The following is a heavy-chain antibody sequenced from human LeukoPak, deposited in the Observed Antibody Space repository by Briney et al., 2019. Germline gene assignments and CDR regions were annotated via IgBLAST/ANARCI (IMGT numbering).Heavy chain of an antibody. CDR3: VRRSGGTADY. V-gene: IGHV3-11*04. D-gene: IGHD2-15*01. Sequence: GGSLRLSCAASGFTFSDYYMSWIRQAPGKGLEWVSYISSSGTTIYYADSVKGRFIISRDNAKNSLYLQMNSLRDEDTAVFYCVRRSGGTADYWGQGTLVTVSS. CDR2: ISSSGTTI. CDR1: GFTFSDYY. J-gene: IGHJ4*02.